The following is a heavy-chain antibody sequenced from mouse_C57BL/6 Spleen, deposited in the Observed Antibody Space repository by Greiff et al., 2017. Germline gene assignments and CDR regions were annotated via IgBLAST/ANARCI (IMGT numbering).Heavy chain of an antibody. Sequence: VQLQQPGAELVMPGASVKLSCKASGYTFTSYWMHWVKQRPGQGLEWIGEIDPSDSYTNYNQKFKGKSTLTVDKSSRTDYMQLSSLTSEDSAVYYCARSLNYWGQGTTLTVSS. CDR2: IDPSDSYT. J-gene: IGHJ2*01. CDR3: ARSLNY. V-gene: IGHV1-69*01. CDR1: GYTFTSYW. D-gene: IGHD6-1*01.